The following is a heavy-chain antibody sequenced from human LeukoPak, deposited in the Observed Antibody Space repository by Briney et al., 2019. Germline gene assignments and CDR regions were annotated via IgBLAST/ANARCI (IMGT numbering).Heavy chain of an antibody. D-gene: IGHD3-10*01. CDR2: ISDRGGRT. Sequence: PGGSLRLSCAVSGITLSNYGMSWVRQVPGKGLEWVAGISDRGGRTNYADSVKGRFTISRENSKNTLYLQMNSLRAEDTAVYFCAKRGVVIRVILVGFHKEAYYFDSWGQGALVTVSS. CDR3: AKRGVVIRVILVGFHKEAYYFDS. J-gene: IGHJ4*02. CDR1: GITLSNYG. V-gene: IGHV3-23*01.